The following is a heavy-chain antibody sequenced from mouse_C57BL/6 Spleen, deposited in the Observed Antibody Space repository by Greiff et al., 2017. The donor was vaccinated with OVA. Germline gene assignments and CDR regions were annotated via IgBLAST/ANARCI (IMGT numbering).Heavy chain of an antibody. CDR2: ISAGGSYT. V-gene: IGHV5-4*01. Sequence: EVQGVESGGGLVKPGGSLKLSCAASGFTFSSYAMSWVRQTPEKRLEWVATISAGGSYTYYPDNVKGRFTISRDNATNNLYLQMSHLKSEDTAMYYCAREDSNYAWFAYWGQGTLVTVSA. CDR1: GFTFSSYA. J-gene: IGHJ3*01. CDR3: AREDSNYAWFAY. D-gene: IGHD2-5*01.